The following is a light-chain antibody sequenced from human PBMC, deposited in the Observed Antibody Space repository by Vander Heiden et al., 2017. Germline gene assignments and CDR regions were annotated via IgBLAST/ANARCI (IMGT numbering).Light chain of an antibody. Sequence: DLQMTQSPSSLSASVGDRVTITCQASKDISNYLNWYQHKPGNAPRLVIYDASILETGVPSRFSGSGSGTDFTFTISSLQPEDTATYYCQQVGHLPFTFGHGTKVEIK. CDR1: KDISNY. CDR3: QQVGHLPFT. CDR2: DAS. V-gene: IGKV1-33*01. J-gene: IGKJ3*01.